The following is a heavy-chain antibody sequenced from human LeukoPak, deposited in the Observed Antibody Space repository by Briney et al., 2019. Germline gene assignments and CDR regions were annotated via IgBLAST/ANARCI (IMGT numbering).Heavy chain of an antibody. D-gene: IGHD2-2*01. CDR1: GFTISSNY. V-gene: IGHV3-53*01. J-gene: IGHJ4*02. Sequence: QAGGSLRLSCAASGFTISSNYMNWVRQAPGKGLEWVSVIYSADNTYYSDPVKGRFTISRDNSKNTLYLQMNSLRAEDTAVYYCARDLGRGYCSSTSCYPGIDYWGQGTLVTVSS. CDR3: ARDLGRGYCSSTSCYPGIDY. CDR2: IYSADNT.